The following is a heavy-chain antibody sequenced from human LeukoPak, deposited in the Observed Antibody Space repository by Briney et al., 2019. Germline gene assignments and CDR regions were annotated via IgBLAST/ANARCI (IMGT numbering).Heavy chain of an antibody. D-gene: IGHD2-2*01. J-gene: IGHJ4*02. Sequence: ASVKVSCKASGGTFSSYAISWVRQAPGQGLEWMGGTIPIFGTANYAQKFQGRVTITADESTSTAYMELSSLRSEDTAVYYCSRGTDPRYCSSTSCYYDYWGQGTLVTVSS. CDR2: TIPIFGTA. V-gene: IGHV1-69*13. CDR3: SRGTDPRYCSSTSCYYDY. CDR1: GGTFSSYA.